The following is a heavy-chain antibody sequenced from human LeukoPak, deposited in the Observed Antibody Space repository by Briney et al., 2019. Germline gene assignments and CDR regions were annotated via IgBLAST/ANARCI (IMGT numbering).Heavy chain of an antibody. J-gene: IGHJ5*02. V-gene: IGHV1-69*04. CDR3: ARERGESLYNWSTP. CDR2: IIPMFGVG. Sequence: SVKVSCKASGGTFSSYAISWVRQAPGQGLEWMGRIIPMFGVGNNAQKFQGRVTITADKSTSTVYMELRSLRSEDTAVYYCARERGESLYNWSTPGAREPRSPSPQ. CDR1: GGTFSSYA.